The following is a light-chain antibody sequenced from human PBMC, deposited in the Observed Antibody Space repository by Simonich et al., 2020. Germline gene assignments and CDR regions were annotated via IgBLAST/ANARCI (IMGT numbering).Light chain of an antibody. Sequence: EIVLTQSPATLSLSPGERATLSCRASQSVSSYLAWYQQKPGQAPRLLIYDASNRATVIPDRFSGSGSGTDFTLTISSLEPEDFAVYYCQQRSNWPPYTFGQGTKLEIK. V-gene: IGKV3-11*01. CDR3: QQRSNWPPYT. J-gene: IGKJ2*01. CDR2: DAS. CDR1: QSVSSY.